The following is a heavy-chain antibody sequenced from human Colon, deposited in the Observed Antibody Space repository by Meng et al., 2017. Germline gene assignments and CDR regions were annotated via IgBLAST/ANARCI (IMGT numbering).Heavy chain of an antibody. CDR2: ISSRGGTI. CDR1: GFIFSDYY. D-gene: IGHD3-16*01. J-gene: IGHJ4*02. Sequence: VRLVECGVGLVKSGGSLRPSCAASGFIFSDYYITWFRQAPGKGLEWVSYISSRGGTIHYADSVRGRFTISRDNANNSVFLQMNSLRAEDTAVYYCARNLFGDYWGQGILVTVSS. V-gene: IGHV3-11*01. CDR3: ARNLFGDY.